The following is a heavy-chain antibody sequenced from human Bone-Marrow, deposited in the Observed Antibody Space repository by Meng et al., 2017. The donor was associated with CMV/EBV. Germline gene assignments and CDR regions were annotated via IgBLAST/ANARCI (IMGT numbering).Heavy chain of an antibody. V-gene: IGHV3-53*01. CDR2: IYSGGST. Sequence: GESLKISCAASGFTVSSNYMSWVRQAPGKGLEWVSVIYSGGSTYYADSVKGRFTISRDNSKNTLYLQMNSLRAEDTAVYYCARVTYYDFWSGYYLDYWGQGTLATVPS. D-gene: IGHD3-3*01. CDR3: ARVTYYDFWSGYYLDY. CDR1: GFTVSSNY. J-gene: IGHJ4*02.